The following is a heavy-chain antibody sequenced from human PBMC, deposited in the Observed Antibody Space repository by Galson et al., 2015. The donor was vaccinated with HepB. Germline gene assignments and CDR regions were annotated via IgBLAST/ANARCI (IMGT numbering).Heavy chain of an antibody. D-gene: IGHD3-22*01. CDR3: ARARYYHDTFGYFNY. CDR1: GYSFTMHA. Sequence: SVKVSCKASGYSFTMHAIHWVRQAPGQRLEWMGWIGTANGNTEYSQKFQGRVTITTDTSASTVYMELRSLRSEDTAVYYCARARYYHDTFGYFNYWGQGTLVAVSS. V-gene: IGHV1-3*04. CDR2: IGTANGNT. J-gene: IGHJ4*02.